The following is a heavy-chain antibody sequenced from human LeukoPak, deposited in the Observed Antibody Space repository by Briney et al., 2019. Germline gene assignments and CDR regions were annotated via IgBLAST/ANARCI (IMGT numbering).Heavy chain of an antibody. CDR3: ARDKGDYGDYVFDY. CDR1: GGSISSSNW. CDR2: IYHSGST. D-gene: IGHD4-17*01. Sequence: PSGTLSLTCAVSGGSISSSNWWSWVRQPPGKGLEWIGEIYHSGSTNYNPSLKSRVTISVDTSKNQFSLKLSSVTAADTAVYYCARDKGDYGDYVFDYWGQGTLVTVSS. V-gene: IGHV4-4*02. J-gene: IGHJ4*02.